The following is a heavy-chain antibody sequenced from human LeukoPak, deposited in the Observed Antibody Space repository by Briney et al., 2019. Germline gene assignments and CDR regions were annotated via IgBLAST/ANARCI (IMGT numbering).Heavy chain of an antibody. CDR2: IKKDGSEK. V-gene: IGHV3-7*01. J-gene: IGHJ4*02. Sequence: GGSLRLSCAASGFTFSTYWMSWVRQAPGKGLEWVANIKKDGSEKYYVDSVKGRFTIFRDNAKNSLHLQMNSLRAEDTAVYYCARDKGPSVYGSGSIWDYWGQGTLVTVSS. CDR3: ARDKGPSVYGSGSIWDY. D-gene: IGHD3-10*01. CDR1: GFTFSTYW.